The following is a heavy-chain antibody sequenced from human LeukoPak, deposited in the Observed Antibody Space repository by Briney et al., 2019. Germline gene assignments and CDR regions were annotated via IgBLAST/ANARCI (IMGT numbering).Heavy chain of an antibody. CDR3: AKAPSIAAAGAIWYFQH. CDR2: IRYDGSNK. V-gene: IGHV3-30*02. Sequence: GGSLRLSCAASGFTFSSYCMHWVRQAPGKGLEWVAFIRYDGSNKYYADSVKGRFTISRDNSKNTLYLHMNSLRAEDTAVYYCAKAPSIAAAGAIWYFQHWGQGTLVTVSS. J-gene: IGHJ1*01. CDR1: GFTFSSYC. D-gene: IGHD6-13*01.